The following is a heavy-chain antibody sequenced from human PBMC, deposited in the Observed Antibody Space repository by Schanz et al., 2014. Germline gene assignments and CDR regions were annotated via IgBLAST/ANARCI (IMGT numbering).Heavy chain of an antibody. CDR3: ATSGLVSHSFDAFDI. D-gene: IGHD3-9*01. CDR2: ISYDGSNK. V-gene: IGHV3-33*05. Sequence: QVQLVESGGGVVQPGRSLRLSCAASGFTFSSYGMHWVRQAPGKGLEWVAVISYDGSNKYYADSVKGRFTISRDNAKNSLYLQMSSLRDEDTAVYYCATSGLVSHSFDAFDIWGQGTMVTVSS. CDR1: GFTFSSYG. J-gene: IGHJ3*02.